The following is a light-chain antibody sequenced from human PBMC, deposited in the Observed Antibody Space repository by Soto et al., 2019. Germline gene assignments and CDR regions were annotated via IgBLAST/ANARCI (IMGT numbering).Light chain of an antibody. CDR1: QSINNN. J-gene: IGKJ4*01. V-gene: IGKV3-15*01. CDR3: HQYNDWPLT. CDR2: GAS. Sequence: EIAMTQSPATLSVSPGERATLSCRASQSINNNLAWYQQKRCQGPRLLIYGASSRATGTPARFSGSGSGTGFTLTISSLRSEDFSIYYCHQYNDWPLTFGEGTKVEIK.